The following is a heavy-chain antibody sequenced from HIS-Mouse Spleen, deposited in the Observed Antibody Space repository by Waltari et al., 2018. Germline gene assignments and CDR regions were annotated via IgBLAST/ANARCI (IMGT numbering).Heavy chain of an antibody. J-gene: IGHJ4*02. CDR3: ARGHDYSNYFDY. CDR2: MNPNSGNT. D-gene: IGHD4-4*01. CDR1: GYTFTSYD. Sequence: QVQLVQSGAEVKKPGASVEVSCKASGYTFTSYDINWVRQATGQGMEWMGWMNPNSGNTGYAQKVQGRVTMTRNTSISTAYMELSSLRSEDTAVYYCARGHDYSNYFDYWGQGTLVTVSS. V-gene: IGHV1-8*01.